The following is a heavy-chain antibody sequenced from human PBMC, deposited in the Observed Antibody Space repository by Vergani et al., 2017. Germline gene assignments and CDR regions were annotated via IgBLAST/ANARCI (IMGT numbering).Heavy chain of an antibody. V-gene: IGHV3-7*01. J-gene: IGHJ3*02. CDR1: GFTFSSYW. D-gene: IGHD4-23*01. CDR3: ARVSFYGGNSLFAFDI. CDR2: IKQDGSEK. Sequence: EVQLVESGGGLVQPGGSLRLSCAASGFTFSSYWMSWVRQAPGKGLEWVANIKQDGSEKYYVDSVKGRFTISRDNAKNPLYLQMNSLRAEDTAVYYCARVSFYGGNSLFAFDIWGQGTMVTVSS.